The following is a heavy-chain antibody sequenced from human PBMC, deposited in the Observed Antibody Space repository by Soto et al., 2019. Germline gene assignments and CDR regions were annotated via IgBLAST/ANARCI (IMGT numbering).Heavy chain of an antibody. J-gene: IGHJ4*02. CDR1: GYIFTSYG. Sequence: ASVKVSCKASGYIFTSYGISWVRQAPGQGLEWMGWISAYSGNTNYAQKLQGRVTMTTDTSTSTAYMELRSLTFDDTALYYCAREPRGTALVTGSPYWGQGTLVTVSS. CDR2: ISAYSGNT. V-gene: IGHV1-18*01. D-gene: IGHD5-18*01. CDR3: AREPRGTALVTGSPY.